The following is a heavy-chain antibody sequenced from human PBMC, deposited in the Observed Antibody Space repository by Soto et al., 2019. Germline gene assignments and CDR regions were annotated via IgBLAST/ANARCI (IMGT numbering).Heavy chain of an antibody. V-gene: IGHV1-69*02. D-gene: IGHD3-22*01. CDR3: ARGSSGYYVNWVDP. J-gene: IGHJ5*02. Sequence: QVQLVQSGAEVKKPGSSVKVSCKASGGTFSSYTISWVRQAPGQGLAWMGRIIPILGIADYAQKFQGRVTITADKATSTAYMEQSSQRSEDTAVYYCARGSSGYYVNWVDPWGQGTLVTVSS. CDR1: GGTFSSYT. CDR2: IIPILGIA.